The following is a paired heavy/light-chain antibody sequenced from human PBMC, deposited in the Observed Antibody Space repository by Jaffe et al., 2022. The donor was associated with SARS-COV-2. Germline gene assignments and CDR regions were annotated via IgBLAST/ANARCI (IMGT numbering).Light chain of an antibody. J-gene: IGKJ1*01. Sequence: EIVLTQSPGTLSLSPGERATLSCRASQSVSSGYLAWYQQKPGQAPRLLIYGASSRATGIPDRFSGSGSGTDFTLTISRLEPEDFAVYYCQQYGSSPRTFGQGTKVEIK. CDR1: QSVSSGY. CDR3: QQYGSSPRT. CDR2: GAS. V-gene: IGKV3-20*01.
Heavy chain of an antibody. Sequence: EVQLEQSGAEVKKPGESLKISCKGSGYRFSTYWIDWVRQMPGKGLEWMGTIYPGDSDSRYSPSFQGQVTVSADKSINTAYLHWSSLKASDTAMYYCARLRDGYNSDAFDIWGQGTMVTVSS. D-gene: IGHD5-12*01. CDR2: IYPGDSDS. V-gene: IGHV5-51*01. CDR3: ARLRDGYNSDAFDI. CDR1: GYRFSTYW. J-gene: IGHJ3*02.